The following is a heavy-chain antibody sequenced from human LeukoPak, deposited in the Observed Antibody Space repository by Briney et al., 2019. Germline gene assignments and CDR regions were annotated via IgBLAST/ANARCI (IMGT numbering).Heavy chain of an antibody. CDR1: GFTFSSYS. V-gene: IGHV3-23*01. CDR3: AKDLGRYSSSYYYFDY. Sequence: GGSLRLSCAASGFTFSSYSMNWVRQAPGKGLEWVSGVSGSGGRINYADSVKGRLTIFRDNSKNTLYLQMNSLRAEDSAVYYCAKDLGRYSSSYYYFDYWGQGTLVTVSS. CDR2: VSGSGGRI. J-gene: IGHJ4*02. D-gene: IGHD6-13*01.